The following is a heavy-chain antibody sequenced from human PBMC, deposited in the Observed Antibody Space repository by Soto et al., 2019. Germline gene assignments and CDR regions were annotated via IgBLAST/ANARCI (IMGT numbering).Heavy chain of an antibody. V-gene: IGHV4-59*08. J-gene: IGHJ6*04. Sequence: SETLSLTCTVSGGSIIDYYWSWIRQPPGKGLEWIGYIYYSGTTDYSPSLKSRVTISVDTSKNQFSLKLSSVTAADSAIYYCARQSGGYYYYGMDVWGKGTSVTVSS. CDR1: GGSIIDYY. CDR2: IYYSGTT. CDR3: ARQSGGYYYYGMDV. D-gene: IGHD1-26*01.